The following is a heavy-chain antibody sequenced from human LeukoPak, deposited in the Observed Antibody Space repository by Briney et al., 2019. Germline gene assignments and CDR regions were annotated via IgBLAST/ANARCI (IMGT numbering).Heavy chain of an antibody. V-gene: IGHV1-46*01. CDR1: GYTFTSYY. D-gene: IGHD6-13*01. CDR2: INPSGGST. CDR3: ARYSSSWRTYFDY. Sequence: GASVKVSCKASGYTFTSYYMHWVRQAPGQGLEWMGIINPSGGSTSYAQKFQGRVTITADESTSTAYMELSSLRSEDTAVYYCARYSSSWRTYFDYWGQGTLVTVSS. J-gene: IGHJ4*02.